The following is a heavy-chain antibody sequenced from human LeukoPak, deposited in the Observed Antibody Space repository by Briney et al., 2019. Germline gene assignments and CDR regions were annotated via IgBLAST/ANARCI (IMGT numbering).Heavy chain of an antibody. D-gene: IGHD5-18*01. CDR1: GGSFSGYY. CDR3: ARAISPLAHGYGYYFDY. CDR2: INHSEST. V-gene: IGHV4-34*01. J-gene: IGHJ4*02. Sequence: SETLSLTCAVYGGSFSGYYWSWIRQPPGKGLEWIVEINHSESTNYNPSLKSRVTISVDTSKNQFSLKLSSVTAADTAVYYCARAISPLAHGYGYYFDYWGQGTPVTVSS.